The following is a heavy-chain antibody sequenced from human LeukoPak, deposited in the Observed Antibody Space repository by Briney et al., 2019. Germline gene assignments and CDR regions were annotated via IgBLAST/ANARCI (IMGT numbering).Heavy chain of an antibody. J-gene: IGHJ4*02. Sequence: SETLSLTCTVSGGSISSSSYYWRWIRQPPGKGLEWIGSIYYSGSTYYNPSLKSRVTISVDTSKNQFSLKLSSVTAADTAVYYCARTPRGYSYGHFDYWGQGTLVTVSS. CDR1: GGSISSSSYY. CDR3: ARTPRGYSYGHFDY. V-gene: IGHV4-39*01. CDR2: IYYSGST. D-gene: IGHD5-18*01.